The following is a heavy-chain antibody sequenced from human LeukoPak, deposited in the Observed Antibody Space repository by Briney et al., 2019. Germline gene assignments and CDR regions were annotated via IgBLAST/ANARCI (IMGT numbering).Heavy chain of an antibody. CDR1: GFTLNRYD. J-gene: IGHJ5*02. D-gene: IGHD5/OR15-5a*01. Sequence: GGSLRLSCAASGFTLNRYDIHWVRHATGKGLEWVSAIATAGDTYYAGSVKGRFTISRENAKNSLYLQMNSLRAGDTAVYYCARGVDVFDPWGQGTLVTVSS. CDR2: IATAGDT. V-gene: IGHV3-13*01. CDR3: ARGVDVFDP.